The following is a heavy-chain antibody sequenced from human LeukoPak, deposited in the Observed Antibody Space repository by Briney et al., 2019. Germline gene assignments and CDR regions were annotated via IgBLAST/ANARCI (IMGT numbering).Heavy chain of an antibody. J-gene: IGHJ5*02. Sequence: ASVKVSCKASGYTFTGYYMHWVRQAPGQGLEWMGWINPNSGGTNYAQKFQGRVAMTRDTSISTAYMELSRLRSDDTAVYYCARGRRRYCSSTSCPPGWFDPWGQGTLVTVSS. CDR3: ARGRRRYCSSTSCPPGWFDP. V-gene: IGHV1-2*02. D-gene: IGHD2-2*01. CDR1: GYTFTGYY. CDR2: INPNSGGT.